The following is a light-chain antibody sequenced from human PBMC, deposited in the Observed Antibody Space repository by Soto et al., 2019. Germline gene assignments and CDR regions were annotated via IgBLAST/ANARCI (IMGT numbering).Light chain of an antibody. CDR2: GAS. CDR3: LQDHNYPWT. Sequence: AIQMTQSPSSLSASVGDRVTITCRASQGIRNDLGWYQQKPGKAPNLLIYGASTLQSGVPSRFSGSGSGTDFTLTISSLQPEDFATYYCLQDHNYPWTFGQGTKVEIK. CDR1: QGIRND. V-gene: IGKV1-6*01. J-gene: IGKJ1*01.